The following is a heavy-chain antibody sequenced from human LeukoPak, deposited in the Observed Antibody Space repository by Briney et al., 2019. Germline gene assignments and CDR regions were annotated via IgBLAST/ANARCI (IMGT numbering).Heavy chain of an antibody. J-gene: IGHJ4*02. Sequence: ASVKVSCKVSGCTLTELSMHWVRQAPGKGLEWMGGFDPEDGETIYAQKFQGRVTMTEDTSTDTAYMELSSLRSEDTAVYYCATDQEYSGYDSLGYWGQGTLVTVSS. D-gene: IGHD5-12*01. CDR1: GCTLTELS. V-gene: IGHV1-24*01. CDR2: FDPEDGET. CDR3: ATDQEYSGYDSLGY.